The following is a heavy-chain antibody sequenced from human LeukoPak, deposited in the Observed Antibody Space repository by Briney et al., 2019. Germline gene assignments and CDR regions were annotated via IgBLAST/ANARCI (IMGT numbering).Heavy chain of an antibody. CDR3: ARGGSSSSFDY. J-gene: IGHJ4*02. CDR1: GDTVSTDSAA. D-gene: IGHD6-6*01. V-gene: IGHV6-1*01. CDR2: TYYRSKWYN. Sequence: QTLSPTRAISGDTVSTDSAAWDWIRHTPSRDLEWLGRTYYRSKWYNDYAVSVKSRVTINPDASKNQFPLQLNSVTAEDTAVYYCARGGSSSSFDYWGQGTLVTVSS.